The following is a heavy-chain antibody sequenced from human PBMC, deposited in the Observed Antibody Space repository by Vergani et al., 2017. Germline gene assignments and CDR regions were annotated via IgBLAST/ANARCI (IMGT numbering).Heavy chain of an antibody. CDR3: AKLSGVYYYYYGMDV. CDR2: FSGSGGST. J-gene: IGHJ6*02. D-gene: IGHD7-27*01. Sequence: EVQLLESGGGLVQPGGSLRLSCAASGFTFSSYAMSWVRQAPGKGLEWVSGFSGSGGSTYYADSVKGRFTISRDSSKNTLYLQMNSLRADDTAVYYCAKLSGVYYYYYGMDVWGQGTTVTVSS. V-gene: IGHV3-23*01. CDR1: GFTFSSYA.